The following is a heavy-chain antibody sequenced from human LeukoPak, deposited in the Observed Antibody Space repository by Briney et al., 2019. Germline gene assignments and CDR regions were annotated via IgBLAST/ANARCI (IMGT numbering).Heavy chain of an antibody. CDR3: ARAHSSGWYSIDY. J-gene: IGHJ4*02. V-gene: IGHV3-30-3*01. D-gene: IGHD6-19*01. CDR1: GFTFSTYS. Sequence: GGSLRLSCAASGFTFSTYSMHWVRQAPGKGLEWVAVISYVGSNKYYADSVKGRFTVSRDDSKNTLYLQMNSVRVEDTAMYYCARAHSSGWYSIDYWGQGTLVTVSS. CDR2: ISYVGSNK.